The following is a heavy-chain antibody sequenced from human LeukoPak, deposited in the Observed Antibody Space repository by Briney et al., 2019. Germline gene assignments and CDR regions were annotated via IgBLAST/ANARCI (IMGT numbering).Heavy chain of an antibody. CDR3: ARLGSGYEVDY. CDR1: GYTFTGYY. D-gene: IGHD5-12*01. V-gene: IGHV1-2*06. CDR2: INPNSGGT. J-gene: IGHJ4*02. Sequence: GASVKVSCKASGYTFTGYYMHWVRQAPGQGLEWMGRINPNSGGTNYSQTYQGRVNMTRDTSNSTAYMELSRLRSDDTAVYYCARLGSGYEVDYWGQGTLVSVSS.